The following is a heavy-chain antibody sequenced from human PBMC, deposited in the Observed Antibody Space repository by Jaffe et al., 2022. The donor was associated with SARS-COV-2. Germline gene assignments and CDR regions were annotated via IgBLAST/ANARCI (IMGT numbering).Heavy chain of an antibody. CDR3: ARVGWYGMDV. CDR1: GYMFIDYY. Sequence: QVQLVQSGAEVRKPGASVKVSCTASGYMFIDYYIHWVRQAPGQGLEWMGIINPSGGSTTYAEKFQGRITMTRDTSTSTVYMELRSLRSEDTAVFYCARVGWYGMDVWGQGTTVTVSS. J-gene: IGHJ6*02. D-gene: IGHD2-15*01. CDR2: INPSGGST. V-gene: IGHV1-46*01.